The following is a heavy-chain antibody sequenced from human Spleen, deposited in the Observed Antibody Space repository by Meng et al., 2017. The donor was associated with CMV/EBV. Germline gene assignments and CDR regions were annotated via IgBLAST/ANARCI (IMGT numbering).Heavy chain of an antibody. D-gene: IGHD1-1*01. CDR2: IYHSGST. CDR3: ARTRPVTTETTGSSDH. J-gene: IGHJ4*02. Sequence: GSLRLSCTVSGYSISSNYYWAWIRQPPGEGLEYIGSIYHSGSTYFNPSLQSRITISVDTSKNQFSLKLSSVTAADTAIYYCARTRPVTTETTGSSDHWGQGTLVTVSS. CDR1: GYSISSNYY. V-gene: IGHV4-38-2*02.